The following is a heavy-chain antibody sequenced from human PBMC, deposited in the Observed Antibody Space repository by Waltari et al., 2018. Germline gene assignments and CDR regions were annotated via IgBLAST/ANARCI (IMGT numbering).Heavy chain of an antibody. V-gene: IGHV3-48*01. CDR3: ATNSRVDTRFGDSYYYYGMDV. CDR1: GFTFSSYS. J-gene: IGHJ6*02. Sequence: EVQLVESGGGLVQPGGSLRLSCAASGFTFSSYSMNWVRQAPGKGLEWVSYISSSSSTIYYAASVKGRFTISRDNAKNSLYLQMNSLRAEDTAVYYCATNSRVDTRFGDSYYYYGMDVWGQGTTVTVSS. CDR2: ISSSSSTI. D-gene: IGHD4-17*01.